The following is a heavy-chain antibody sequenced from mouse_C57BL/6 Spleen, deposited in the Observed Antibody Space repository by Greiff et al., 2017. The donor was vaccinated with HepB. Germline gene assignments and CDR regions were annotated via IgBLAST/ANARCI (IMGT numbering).Heavy chain of an antibody. CDR2: ISYDGSN. J-gene: IGHJ3*01. CDR1: GYSITSGYY. V-gene: IGHV3-6*01. Sequence: VQLQQSGPGLVKPSQSLSLTCSVTGYSITSGYYWNWIRQFPGNKLEWMGYISYDGSNNYNPSLKNRISITRDTSKNQFFLKLNSVTTEDTATYYCARGSYDGYYVAWFAYWGQGTLVTVSA. CDR3: ARGSYDGYYVAWFAY. D-gene: IGHD2-3*01.